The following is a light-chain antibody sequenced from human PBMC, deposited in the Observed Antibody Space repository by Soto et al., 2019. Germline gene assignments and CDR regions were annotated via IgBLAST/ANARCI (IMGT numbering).Light chain of an antibody. CDR3: QQYGSLRT. Sequence: EIVLTQSPGTLSLSPGERATLSCRASRSVSSSYLAWYQQKPGQAPRLLIYGASSRATGIPDRFSGSGSGTDFTLTISRLEPEDFAVYYCQQYGSLRTFGQGTKVEIK. CDR2: GAS. V-gene: IGKV3-20*01. J-gene: IGKJ1*01. CDR1: RSVSSSY.